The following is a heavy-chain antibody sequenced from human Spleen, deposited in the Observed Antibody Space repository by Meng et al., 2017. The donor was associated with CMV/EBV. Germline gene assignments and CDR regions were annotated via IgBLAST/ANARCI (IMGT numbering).Heavy chain of an antibody. CDR2: ISWDGGST. Sequence: GESLKISCAASGFTFDDYAMHWVRQAPGKGLEWVSLISWDGGSTYYADSVKGRFTISRDNSKNTLYLQMNSLRAEDTAVYYCNPAAGNLAFDIWGQGTMVTVSS. D-gene: IGHD6-13*01. V-gene: IGHV3-43D*03. CDR1: GFTFDDYA. CDR3: NPAAGNLAFDI. J-gene: IGHJ3*02.